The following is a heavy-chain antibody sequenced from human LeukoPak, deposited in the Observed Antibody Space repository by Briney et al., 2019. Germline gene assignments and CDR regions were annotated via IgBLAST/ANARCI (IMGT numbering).Heavy chain of an antibody. CDR2: IYYTGST. J-gene: IGHJ6*02. D-gene: IGHD3-10*01. CDR3: ARDYYGSGAYYGMDV. Sequence: SETPSHTCTVPGGSIRSYYWSWIRQPPGKEREWIGYIYYTGSTDYNLSLKSRVTISIDTSKNQCSLNLSSVTAADTAIYYCARDYYGSGAYYGMDVWGQGTTVTVSS. CDR1: GGSIRSYY. V-gene: IGHV4-59*01.